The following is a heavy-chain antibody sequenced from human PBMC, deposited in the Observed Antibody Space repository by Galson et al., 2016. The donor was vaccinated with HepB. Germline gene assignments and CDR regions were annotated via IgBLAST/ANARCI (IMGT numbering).Heavy chain of an antibody. J-gene: IGHJ4*02. CDR1: GFTFSNYW. D-gene: IGHD5-24*01. CDR2: INPDGSAI. Sequence: SLRLSCAASGFTFSNYWMSWVRQTPGNGLEWVGNINPDGSAISYVDFVKGRFTISRDNAKTSLFLQMNSLIAEDTAVYYCARQSQMARTVFDYWGQGTLVTVSS. V-gene: IGHV3-7*01. CDR3: ARQSQMARTVFDY.